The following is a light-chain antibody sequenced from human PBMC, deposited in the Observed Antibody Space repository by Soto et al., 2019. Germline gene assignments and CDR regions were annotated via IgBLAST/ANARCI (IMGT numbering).Light chain of an antibody. CDR2: GAS. CDR3: QHYNNWLST. Sequence: EIVMTQSPATLSVSPGERATLSCRASQSVSSNLAWYQQKPGQAPRLLIYGASTRATGIPARFSGSGSGPEFTLTISSQQAEDFAAYYCQHYNNWLSTFGGGTKVEIK. CDR1: QSVSSN. J-gene: IGKJ4*01. V-gene: IGKV3-15*01.